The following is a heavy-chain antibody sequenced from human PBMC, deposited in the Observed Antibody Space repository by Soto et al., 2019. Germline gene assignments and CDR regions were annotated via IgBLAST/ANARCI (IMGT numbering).Heavy chain of an antibody. J-gene: IGHJ5*01. Sequence: TLSLTCSVSGASFTSAVYYCSWIRQLPGKGLEWIGYIQNSVGTIYSPSLKSRATISVDTSKNQFSLRLNSVTAADTAMYYCAMSRSGILDSWGQGTLVTVSS. CDR2: IQNSVGT. CDR1: GASFTSAVYY. CDR3: AMSRSGILDS. D-gene: IGHD6-19*01. V-gene: IGHV4-31*03.